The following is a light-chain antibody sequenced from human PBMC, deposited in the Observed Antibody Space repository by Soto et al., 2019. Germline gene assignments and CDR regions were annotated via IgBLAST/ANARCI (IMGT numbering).Light chain of an antibody. Sequence: EIVLTQSQGTLSLSPAERATLXGRASQSVRSNFLAWYQQKPGQAPRLLIYGASNRATGIPDRFSGSGSGTDFTLTITRLEPEDFAMYYCQRYDSLRTFGQGTKVDIK. CDR2: GAS. CDR1: QSVRSNF. CDR3: QRYDSLRT. V-gene: IGKV3-20*01. J-gene: IGKJ1*01.